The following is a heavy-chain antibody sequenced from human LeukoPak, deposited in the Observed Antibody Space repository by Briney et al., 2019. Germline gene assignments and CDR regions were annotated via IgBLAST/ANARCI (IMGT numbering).Heavy chain of an antibody. J-gene: IGHJ4*02. CDR3: ARVAAQEYFDY. Sequence: ASVKVSCKASGYIFTDYYMHWVRQAPGQGLEWMGWISAYNGNTNYAQKLQGRVTMTTDTSTSTAYMELRSLRSDDTAVYYCARVAAQEYFDYWGQGTLVTVSS. D-gene: IGHD6-6*01. CDR1: GYIFTDYY. V-gene: IGHV1-18*04. CDR2: ISAYNGNT.